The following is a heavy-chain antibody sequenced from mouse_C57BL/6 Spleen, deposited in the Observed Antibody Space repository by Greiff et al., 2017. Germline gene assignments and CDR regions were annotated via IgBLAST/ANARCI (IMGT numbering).Heavy chain of an antibody. Sequence: VHVKQSVAELVRPGASVKLSCTASGFNIKNTYMHWVKQRPEQGLEWIGRIDPANGNTKYAPKFQGKATITADTSSNTAYLQLSSLTSEDTAIYYCALYGNYPFYAMDYWGQGTSVTVSS. CDR1: GFNIKNTY. J-gene: IGHJ4*01. CDR3: ALYGNYPFYAMDY. CDR2: IDPANGNT. V-gene: IGHV14-3*01. D-gene: IGHD2-1*01.